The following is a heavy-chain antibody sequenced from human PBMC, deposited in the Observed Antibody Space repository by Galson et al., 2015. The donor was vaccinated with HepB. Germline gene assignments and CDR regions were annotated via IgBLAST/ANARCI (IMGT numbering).Heavy chain of an antibody. J-gene: IGHJ4*02. CDR2: IKSKTDGGTT. CDR3: TTVHYDGRSSKN. CDR1: GFTFSNAW. V-gene: IGHV3-15*01. Sequence: SLRLSCAASGFTFSNAWMSWVRQAPGKGLDWVGRIKSKTDGGTTDYAAPVKGRFTISRDDSKSTLYLQMNSLKTEDTAVYYCTTVHYDGRSSKNWGQGTLVTVSS. D-gene: IGHD3-22*01.